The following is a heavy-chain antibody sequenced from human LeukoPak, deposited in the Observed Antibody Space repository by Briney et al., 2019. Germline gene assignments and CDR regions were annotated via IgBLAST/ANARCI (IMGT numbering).Heavy chain of an antibody. CDR3: ARGIVGATKAFDY. CDR2: INHSGST. Sequence: SETLSLTCAVYGGSFSGYYWSWIRQHPGKGLEWIGEINHSGSTNYNPSLKSRVTISVGTSKNQFSLKLSSVTAADTAVYYCARGIVGATKAFDYWGQGTLVTVSS. J-gene: IGHJ4*02. V-gene: IGHV4-34*01. CDR1: GGSFSGYY. D-gene: IGHD1-26*01.